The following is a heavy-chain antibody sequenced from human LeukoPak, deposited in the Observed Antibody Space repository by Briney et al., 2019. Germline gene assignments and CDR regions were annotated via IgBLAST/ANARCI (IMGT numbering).Heavy chain of an antibody. CDR1: GFTFSDYY. CDR3: ARVIYSSSWYPGNWFDP. Sequence: GGSLRLSCAAPGFTFSDYYMSWIRQATGKGLEWVSYISSSGSTIYYADSVKGRFTISGDSAKNSLYLQMNSLRAEDTAVYYCARVIYSSSWYPGNWFDPWGQGTLVTVSS. D-gene: IGHD6-13*01. V-gene: IGHV3-11*01. CDR2: ISSSGSTI. J-gene: IGHJ5*02.